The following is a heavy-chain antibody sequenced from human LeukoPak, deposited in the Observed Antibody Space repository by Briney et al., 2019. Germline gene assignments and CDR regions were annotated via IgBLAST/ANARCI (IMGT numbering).Heavy chain of an antibody. V-gene: IGHV4-4*09. CDR3: ASLYSGSLYYYYMDV. J-gene: IGHJ6*03. CDR1: GGSISSYY. Sequence: SETLSLTCTVSGGSISSYYWSWIRQPPGKGLERIGYIYTSGSTNYNPSLKSRVTISVDTSKTQFSLKLSSVTAADTVVYYCASLYSGSLYYYYMDVWGKGTPVTVSS. D-gene: IGHD1-26*01. CDR2: IYTSGST.